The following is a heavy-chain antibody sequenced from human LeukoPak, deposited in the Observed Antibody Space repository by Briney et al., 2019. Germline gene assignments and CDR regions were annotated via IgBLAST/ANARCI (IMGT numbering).Heavy chain of an antibody. V-gene: IGHV1-69*01. CDR1: GGTFSSYA. J-gene: IGHJ6*03. D-gene: IGHD2-2*01. CDR2: IIPIFGTA. CDR3: AVPAARKGVYYYYYYMDA. Sequence: ASVNVSCKASGGTFSSYAISWVRQAPGQGLEWMGGIIPIFGTANYAQKFQGRVTITADESTSTAYMELSSLRSEDTAVYYCAVPAARKGVYYYYYYMDAWGKGTTVTVSS.